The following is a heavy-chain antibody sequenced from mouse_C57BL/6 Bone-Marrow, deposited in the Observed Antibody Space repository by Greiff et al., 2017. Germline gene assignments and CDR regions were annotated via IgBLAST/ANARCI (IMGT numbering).Heavy chain of an antibody. CDR2: IRNKANGYTT. V-gene: IGHV7-3*01. CDR3: ARYTPDGYYPY. D-gene: IGHD2-3*01. J-gene: IGHJ2*01. CDR1: GFTFTDYY. Sequence: EVKLMESGGGLVQPGGSLSLSCAASGFTFTDYYMSWVRQPPGKALEWLGFIRNKANGYTTEYSASVKGRFTISRDNSQSILYLQMHALRAEDSATYYCARYTPDGYYPYWGQGTTLTVSS.